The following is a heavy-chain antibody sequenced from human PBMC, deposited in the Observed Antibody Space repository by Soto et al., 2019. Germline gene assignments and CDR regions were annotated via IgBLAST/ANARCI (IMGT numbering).Heavy chain of an antibody. Sequence: QVQLVESGGGLVKPGGSLRLSCAASGFTFSDNYMTWIRQAPGKGLEWVAYISDSGNSIYYADSVQGRFTVSRDNAKNSLYLQRISLSAEDTAVYYCARRTRGAGWFDPWGQGTLVTFSS. CDR3: ARRTRGAGWFDP. J-gene: IGHJ5*02. CDR1: GFTFSDNY. V-gene: IGHV3-11*01. D-gene: IGHD6-13*01. CDR2: ISDSGNSI.